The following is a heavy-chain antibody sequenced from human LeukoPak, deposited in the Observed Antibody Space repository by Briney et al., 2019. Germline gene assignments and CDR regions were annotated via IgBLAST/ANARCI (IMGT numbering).Heavy chain of an antibody. Sequence: ASVKVSSKASGYRFTSYSISWVRQAPGQGVEWVGWISSYNGKTNYGKNVQGRVTMTTDTSTSTAYMELRSLRSDDTAIYYCARNYDSSKDGNDYWGQGTLVTVSS. D-gene: IGHD3-22*01. CDR3: ARNYDSSKDGNDY. J-gene: IGHJ4*02. CDR2: ISSYNGKT. CDR1: GYRFTSYS. V-gene: IGHV1-18*01.